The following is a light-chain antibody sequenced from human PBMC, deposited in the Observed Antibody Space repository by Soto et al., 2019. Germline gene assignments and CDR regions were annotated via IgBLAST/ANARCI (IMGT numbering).Light chain of an antibody. CDR2: LVS. CDR3: MQASQTPYT. J-gene: IGKJ2*01. V-gene: IGKV2-28*01. CDR1: QSLLHSNGYNY. Sequence: DIVMTQSPLSLPVTPGEPASISCRSIQSLLHSNGYNYLDWYLQKPGQSPHLLYYLVSNRASWVPDRFSGSGSGTDFTLKISRVEAEDVGVYYCMQASQTPYTFGHGTKLEIK.